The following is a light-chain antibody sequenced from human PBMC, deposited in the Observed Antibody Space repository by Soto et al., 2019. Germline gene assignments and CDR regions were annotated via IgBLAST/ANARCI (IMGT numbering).Light chain of an antibody. J-gene: IGLJ3*02. CDR1: SSDVGGYNY. CDR3: SSYTNNNSVV. V-gene: IGLV2-14*01. Sequence: QSALTQPASVSGAPGQSITISCTGTSSDVGGYNYVSWYQQHPGKAPKLMIYEVSNRPSGVSNRFSGSKSGNTASLTISGLQTEDEADYYCSSYTNNNSVVFGGGTKRTVL. CDR2: EVS.